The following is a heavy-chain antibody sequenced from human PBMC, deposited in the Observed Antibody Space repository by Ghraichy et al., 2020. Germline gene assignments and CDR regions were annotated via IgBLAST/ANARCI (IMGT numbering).Heavy chain of an antibody. Sequence: GGSLRLSCAASGFTFSSYWMHWVRQAPGKGLVWVSRINSDGGSTTHADSVKGRFTMSKDNAKNTLYLQMNSLRAEDTAVYYCVKDLVGGGFGAYGMDVWGQGTTVTVSS. D-gene: IGHD2-21*01. CDR2: INSDGGST. J-gene: IGHJ6*02. CDR3: VKDLVGGGFGAYGMDV. CDR1: GFTFSSYW. V-gene: IGHV3-74*01.